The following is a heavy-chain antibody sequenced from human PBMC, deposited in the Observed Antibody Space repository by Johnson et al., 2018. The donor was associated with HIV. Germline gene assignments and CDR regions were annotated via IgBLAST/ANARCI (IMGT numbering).Heavy chain of an antibody. CDR3: AKAATTSSGWGFDVFDI. CDR2: ISYDGSHK. Sequence: QVQLVESGGGVVQPGRSLRLSCAASGFTFSSYAMHWVRQAPGKGLEWVAVISYDGSHKFYADSVKGRFTISRDSSKNTLYLQMNSLRGEDTAVYHCAKAATTSSGWGFDVFDIWGQGTMVTVSS. J-gene: IGHJ3*02. CDR1: GFTFSSYA. D-gene: IGHD6-19*01. V-gene: IGHV3-30-3*01.